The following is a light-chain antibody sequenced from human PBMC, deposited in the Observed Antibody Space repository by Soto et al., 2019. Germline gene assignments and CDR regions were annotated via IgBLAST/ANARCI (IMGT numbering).Light chain of an antibody. J-gene: IGKJ1*01. CDR2: HAS. CDR1: QSISDW. Sequence: DIQITQSQSSASASVGDRVTITCRASQSISDWLAWYQQKPGTAPKVLINHASSLQSGVPSRFSGSGSGTEFTLTISSLQPDDFATYYCQQYNSYSFGQRTKVDI. CDR3: QQYNSYS. V-gene: IGKV1-5*01.